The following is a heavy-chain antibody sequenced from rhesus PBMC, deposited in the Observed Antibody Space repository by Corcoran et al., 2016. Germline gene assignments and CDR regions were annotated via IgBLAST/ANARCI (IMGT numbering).Heavy chain of an antibody. J-gene: IGHJ6*01. CDR3: AGEDYGSRHYGLDS. D-gene: IGHD4-29*01. V-gene: IGHV4-99*02. CDR2: ISGKRGRT. CDR1: GYSISSGYY. Sequence: QVQLQESGPGLVKPSETLSLTCAVSGYSISSGYYWGWIRQPPGKGLEYIGYISGKRGRTHYNPTLKSRVTTSKDTSKDRFSLKLSSVTAADTAVYYCAGEDYGSRHYGLDSWGQGVVVTVSS.